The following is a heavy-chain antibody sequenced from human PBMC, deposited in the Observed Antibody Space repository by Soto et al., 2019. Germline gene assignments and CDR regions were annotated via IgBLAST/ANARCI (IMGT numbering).Heavy chain of an antibody. D-gene: IGHD1-26*01. J-gene: IGHJ4*02. Sequence: QVQLVESGGGVVQPGRSLRLSCAASGFTFSSYGIHWVRQAPGKGLEWVAVISYDGSNKYYGDSVKGRFTISRDNSKNTLYLQMNSLRAEDTAVYYCAKGDSGTYTLDYWGQGTLVTVSS. CDR3: AKGDSGTYTLDY. V-gene: IGHV3-30*18. CDR1: GFTFSSYG. CDR2: ISYDGSNK.